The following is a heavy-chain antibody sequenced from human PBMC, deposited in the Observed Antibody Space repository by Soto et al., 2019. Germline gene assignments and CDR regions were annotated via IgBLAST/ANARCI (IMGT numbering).Heavy chain of an antibody. CDR2: ISSSSSYI. D-gene: IGHD2-2*01. V-gene: IGHV3-21*01. Sequence: PGGSLRLSCAASGFTFSSYSMNWVRQAPGKXLEWVSSISSSSSYIYYADSVKGRFTISRDNAKNSLYLQMNSLRAEDTAVYYCAGEGYCSSTSCLYYYYYGMDVWGQGTTVTVSS. CDR1: GFTFSSYS. CDR3: AGEGYCSSTSCLYYYYYGMDV. J-gene: IGHJ6*02.